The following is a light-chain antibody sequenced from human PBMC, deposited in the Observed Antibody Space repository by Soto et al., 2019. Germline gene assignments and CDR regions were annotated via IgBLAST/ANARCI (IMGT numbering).Light chain of an antibody. Sequence: QSALTQPRSVSGSPGQSVTISCTGTSSDVGDYNFVSWYQHYAGKAPKLIIYVVTKRLSGVPGRFSGSKSGNTASLTISGLQAEDEADYYCYSYAGTYTWVFGGGTKLTVL. J-gene: IGLJ3*02. CDR3: YSYAGTYTWV. V-gene: IGLV2-11*01. CDR1: SSDVGDYNF. CDR2: VVT.